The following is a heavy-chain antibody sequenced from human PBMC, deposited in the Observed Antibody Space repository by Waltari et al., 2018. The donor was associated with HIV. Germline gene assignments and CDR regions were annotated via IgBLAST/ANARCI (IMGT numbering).Heavy chain of an antibody. CDR1: GFTFSTYG. Sequence: EVHLVQSGGGLVQPGESLRLSCEASGFTFSTYGMNGVRQAPGRGLEYVAGISRNGGTTSYANSVKGRFTISRDNSKNTLYLQMGSRRAEDTAVYYCARTNYYDYWGQGALVTVSS. D-gene: IGHD2-8*01. V-gene: IGHV3-64*01. CDR3: ARTNYYDY. J-gene: IGHJ4*02. CDR2: ISRNGGTT.